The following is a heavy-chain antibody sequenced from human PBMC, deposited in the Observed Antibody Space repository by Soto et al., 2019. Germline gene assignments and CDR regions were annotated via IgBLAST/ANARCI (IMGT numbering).Heavy chain of an antibody. Sequence: QVQLVQSGAEVTKPGSSVKVSCKASGGTFSSYTISWVRQAPGQGLEWMGRIIPILGIANYAQKFQGRVTITADKSTSTAYMELSSLRSEDTAVYYCAREGADDTSGYYPYSLDSWGQGTLVTVSS. CDR2: IIPILGIA. CDR1: GGTFSSYT. J-gene: IGHJ4*02. V-gene: IGHV1-69*08. D-gene: IGHD3-22*01. CDR3: AREGADDTSGYYPYSLDS.